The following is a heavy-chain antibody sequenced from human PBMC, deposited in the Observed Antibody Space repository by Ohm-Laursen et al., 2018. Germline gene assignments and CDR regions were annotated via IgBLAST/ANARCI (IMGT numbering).Heavy chain of an antibody. CDR2: IYTGGST. V-gene: IGHV3-53*01. CDR3: VGEGDGTSYQW. J-gene: IGHJ4*02. CDR1: GFIVSSTY. Sequence: SLRLSCAASGFIVSSTYMDWVRQAPGKGLEYVAVIYTGGSTDYADSVKGRFTISRDNSKNTLYLQMNSLRVEDTAVYYCVGEGDGTSYQWWGQGTLGTVSS. D-gene: IGHD2-21*02.